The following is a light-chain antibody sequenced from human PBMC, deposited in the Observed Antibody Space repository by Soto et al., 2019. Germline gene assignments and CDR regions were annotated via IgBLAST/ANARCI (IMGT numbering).Light chain of an antibody. Sequence: EIVMTQSPATLSVSPGERATLSCRARQSVSRNLAWYQQKPAQAPRLLIYGASTRATGIPARFSGSGSGTEFTLTISSLQSEDFAVYYCQQYNNWPPKTFGQGTKLEIK. V-gene: IGKV3-15*01. CDR3: QQYNNWPPKT. CDR1: QSVSRN. J-gene: IGKJ2*01. CDR2: GAS.